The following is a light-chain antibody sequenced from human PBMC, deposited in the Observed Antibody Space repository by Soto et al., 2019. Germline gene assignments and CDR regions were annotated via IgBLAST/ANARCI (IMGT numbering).Light chain of an antibody. CDR3: QQRAKWPST. V-gene: IGKV3D-20*02. CDR2: GTS. Sequence: EIVLTQSPGTLSLSPGERATLSCRASQSVSSKYLAWYQQKPGQAPRVLIYGTSIRASGVPERFSGGGSGTDFTLTITRLEPEDFAVYYCQQRAKWPSTFGPGTKVEMK. J-gene: IGKJ2*02. CDR1: QSVSSKY.